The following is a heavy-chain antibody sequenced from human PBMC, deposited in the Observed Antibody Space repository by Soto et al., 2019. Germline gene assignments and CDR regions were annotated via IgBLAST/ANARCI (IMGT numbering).Heavy chain of an antibody. CDR3: ARQNITDVVPAAISHFDY. J-gene: IGHJ4*02. V-gene: IGHV5-51*01. D-gene: IGHD2-2*02. CDR1: GYSFTSYW. Sequence: GESLKISCKGSGYSFTSYWIGWVRQMPGKDLEWMGIIYPGDSDTRYSPSFQGQVTISADKSISTAYLQWSSLKASDTAMYYCARQNITDVVPAAISHFDYWGQGTLVTVSS. CDR2: IYPGDSDT.